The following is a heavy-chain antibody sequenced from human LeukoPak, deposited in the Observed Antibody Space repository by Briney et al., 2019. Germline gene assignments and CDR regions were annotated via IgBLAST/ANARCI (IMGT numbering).Heavy chain of an antibody. CDR1: GFTFSSYS. V-gene: IGHV3-21*01. Sequence: GGSLRLSCAASGFTFSSYSFNWVRQAPGKGLEWVSSDNTISSYIYYADSVKGRFTISRDNVENSVYLQMNSLRAEDSAVYYCARLRRNSDRSGFYYYYDNWGQGTLVTVSS. CDR2: DNTISSYI. D-gene: IGHD3-22*01. CDR3: ARLRRNSDRSGFYYYYDN. J-gene: IGHJ4*02.